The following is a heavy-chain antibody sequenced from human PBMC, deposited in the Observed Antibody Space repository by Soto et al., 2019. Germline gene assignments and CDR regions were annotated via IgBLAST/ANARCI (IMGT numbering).Heavy chain of an antibody. D-gene: IGHD5-12*01. J-gene: IGHJ6*02. Sequence: GGSLRLSCAASGFTFSSYAMSWVRQAPGKGLEWVSAISGSGGSTYYADSVKGRFTISRDNSKNTLYLQMNSLRAEDTAVYYCAKFSGYENYYYYGMDVWGQGTTVTVSS. CDR1: GFTFSSYA. V-gene: IGHV3-23*01. CDR2: ISGSGGST. CDR3: AKFSGYENYYYYGMDV.